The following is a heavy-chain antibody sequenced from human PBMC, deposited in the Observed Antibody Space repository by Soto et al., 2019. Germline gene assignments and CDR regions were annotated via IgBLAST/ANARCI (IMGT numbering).Heavy chain of an antibody. CDR1: GGTFSSYA. J-gene: IGHJ4*02. V-gene: IGHV1-69*13. CDR3: ARIGNYYDSSGYDY. D-gene: IGHD3-22*01. CDR2: IIPIFGTA. Sequence: ASVKVSCKASGGTFSSYAISWVRQAPGQGLEWMGGIIPIFGTANYAQKFQGRVTITADESTSTAYMELSSLRSEDTAVYYCARIGNYYDSSGYDYWGQGTLVTVSS.